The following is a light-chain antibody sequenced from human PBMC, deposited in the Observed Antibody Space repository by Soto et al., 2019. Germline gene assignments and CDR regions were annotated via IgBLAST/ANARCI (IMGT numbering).Light chain of an antibody. Sequence: EVVITQSPATLSVSPGERATLSCTASETVATNLAWYQQKPGQAPRLLISGASTRAAGISDRFRGSGSGTAFTLSISSLRSEDSAILYCQQYLEWPPMTFGQGTKVEI. CDR3: QQYLEWPPMT. J-gene: IGKJ1*01. V-gene: IGKV3-15*01. CDR2: GAS. CDR1: ETVATN.